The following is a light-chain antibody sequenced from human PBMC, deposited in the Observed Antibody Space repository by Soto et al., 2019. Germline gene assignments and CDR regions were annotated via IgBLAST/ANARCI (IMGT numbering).Light chain of an antibody. Sequence: ILLTQSPGTLSLSPGERATLSCRASQSVSKKYLDWYQQKPGQAPRLLIYGASNRATGIPERYSGSGSGTDFTLTISSLEPEDFVLYYCQQRSNWPGTFGGGTKVDIK. CDR1: QSVSKKY. CDR2: GAS. J-gene: IGKJ4*01. CDR3: QQRSNWPGT. V-gene: IGKV3D-20*02.